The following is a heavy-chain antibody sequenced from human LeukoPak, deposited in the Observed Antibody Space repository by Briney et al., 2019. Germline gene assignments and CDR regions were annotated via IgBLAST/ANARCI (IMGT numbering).Heavy chain of an antibody. CDR2: INPNSGET. D-gene: IGHD3-9*01. V-gene: IGHV1-2*02. Sequence: ASVKVSCKPSGYTFTGAYMHWVRQAPGQGLEWMGWINPNSGETKFAQKFRGRVTMTRDTSISTVYMGLGGLRSDDTAVYYCARVLFNSGYDYWGQGSLVTVSS. CDR3: ARVLFNSGYDY. J-gene: IGHJ4*02. CDR1: GYTFTGAY.